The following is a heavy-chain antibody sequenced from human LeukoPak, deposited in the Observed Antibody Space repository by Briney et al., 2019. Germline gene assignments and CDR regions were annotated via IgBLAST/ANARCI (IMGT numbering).Heavy chain of an antibody. CDR2: ISSSSSTI. V-gene: IGHV3-48*01. D-gene: IGHD5-24*01. CDR3: ARGRMRVTIYYYMDV. Sequence: PGGSLRLSCVASGFTFSSYAMHWVRQTPGKGLEWVSYISSSSSTIYYADSVKGRFTISRDNAKNSLYLQMNSLRAEDTAVYYCARGRMRVTIYYYMDVWGKGTTVTVSS. J-gene: IGHJ6*03. CDR1: GFTFSSYA.